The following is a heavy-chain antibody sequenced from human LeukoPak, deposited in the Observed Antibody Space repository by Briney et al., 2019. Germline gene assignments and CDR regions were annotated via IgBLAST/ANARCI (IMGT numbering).Heavy chain of an antibody. CDR2: IYYSGST. Sequence: PSETLSLTCTVSGGSISSSSYYWAWIRQPPGKGLEWIGSIYYSGSTYHNPSLKSRVTISVDTSKNQFSLKLSSVTAADTAVYYCARPLYSGSYSYWGQGTLVTVSS. V-gene: IGHV4-39*01. CDR3: ARPLYSGSYSY. J-gene: IGHJ4*02. D-gene: IGHD1-26*01. CDR1: GGSISSSSYY.